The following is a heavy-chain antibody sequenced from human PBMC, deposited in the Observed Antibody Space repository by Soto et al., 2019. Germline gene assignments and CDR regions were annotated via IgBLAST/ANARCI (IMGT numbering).Heavy chain of an antibody. V-gene: IGHV4-34*01. Sequence: QVQLQQWGAGLLKPSETLSLTCAVYGGSFSGYYWSWIRQPPGKGLEWIGEINHSGSTNYNPSLKSXXTXSXXTSKNQCSLKLSSVTAADTAVYYCARGGTSGWYPYWGQGTLVTVSS. J-gene: IGHJ4*02. D-gene: IGHD6-19*01. CDR2: INHSGST. CDR1: GGSFSGYY. CDR3: ARGGTSGWYPY.